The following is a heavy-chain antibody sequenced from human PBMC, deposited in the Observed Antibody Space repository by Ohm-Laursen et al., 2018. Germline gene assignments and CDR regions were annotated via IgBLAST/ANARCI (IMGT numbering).Heavy chain of an antibody. CDR1: GGSISSYY. J-gene: IGHJ5*02. Sequence: SDTLSLTCTVSGGSISSYYWSWIRQPAGKGLEWIGRIYSSGSTNYNPSLKSRVTISVDTSKNQFSLKLSSVTAADTAVYYCARYSYSTSWYGNWFDPWGQGTLVTVSS. V-gene: IGHV4-4*07. CDR2: IYSSGST. CDR3: ARYSYSTSWYGNWFDP. D-gene: IGHD6-13*01.